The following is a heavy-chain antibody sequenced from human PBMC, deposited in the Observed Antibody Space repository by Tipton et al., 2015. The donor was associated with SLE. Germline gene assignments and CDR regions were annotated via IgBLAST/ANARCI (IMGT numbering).Heavy chain of an antibody. V-gene: IGHV4-34*01. D-gene: IGHD6-13*01. Sequence: TLPLTCTVSRGSISSYYWSWIRQPPGKGLEWIGEINHGRSTNYNPSLKSRVTISVDTSKKQFSLKLRSVTAADTAVYYCARKRQGSSWYHWYFDLWGRGTLVTVSS. CDR3: ARKRQGSSWYHWYFDL. CDR2: INHGRST. J-gene: IGHJ2*01. CDR1: RGSISSYY.